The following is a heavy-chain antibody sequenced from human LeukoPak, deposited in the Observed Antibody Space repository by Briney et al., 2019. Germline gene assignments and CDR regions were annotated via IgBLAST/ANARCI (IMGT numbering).Heavy chain of an antibody. D-gene: IGHD1-1*01. CDR3: ARDRLSVSPGQRMNWFDP. Sequence: SVKVSCKASGGTFSSYAISWVRQAPGQGLEWMGGIIPIFGAANYAQKFQGRVTITADESTSTAYMELSSLRSEDTAVYYCARDRLSVSPGQRMNWFDPWGQGTLVTVSS. CDR1: GGTFSSYA. CDR2: IIPIFGAA. J-gene: IGHJ5*02. V-gene: IGHV1-69*01.